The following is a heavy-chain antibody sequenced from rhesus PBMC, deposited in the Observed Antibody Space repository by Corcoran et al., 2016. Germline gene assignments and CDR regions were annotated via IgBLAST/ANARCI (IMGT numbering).Heavy chain of an antibody. CDR1: GGSISDSSY. Sequence: QVQLQESGPGLVKPSETLSLTCAVSGGSISDSSYWNWVRQPPGKGLEWIGNNYGKSASTNYNPSLKSRVPISKDTSKHQFFLKLGSVTAADTAIYYCASDARRPRWILDYWGQGVLVTVSS. CDR3: ASDARRPRWILDY. D-gene: IGHD5-12*01. J-gene: IGHJ4*01. V-gene: IGHV4S9*01. CDR2: NYGKSAST.